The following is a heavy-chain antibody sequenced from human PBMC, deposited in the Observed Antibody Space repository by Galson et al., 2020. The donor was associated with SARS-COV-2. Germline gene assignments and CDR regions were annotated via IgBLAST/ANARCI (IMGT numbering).Heavy chain of an antibody. CDR2: ISYDGSNK. D-gene: IGHD6-13*01. Sequence: QLGESLKISCAASGFTFSSYAMHWVRQAPGKGLEWVAVISYDGSNKYYADSVKGRFTISRDNSKNTLYLQMNSLRAEDTAVYYCARPSWYGYNWFDPWGQGTLVTVSS. J-gene: IGHJ5*02. V-gene: IGHV3-30*04. CDR1: GFTFSSYA. CDR3: ARPSWYGYNWFDP.